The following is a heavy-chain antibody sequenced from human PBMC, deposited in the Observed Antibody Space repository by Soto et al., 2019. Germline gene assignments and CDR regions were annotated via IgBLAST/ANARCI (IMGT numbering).Heavy chain of an antibody. CDR1: GYSFTSYW. CDR3: ARPINYGDYGYYFDY. CDR2: IYPGDSDT. V-gene: IGHV5-51*01. D-gene: IGHD4-17*01. Sequence: GESLKISCKGSGYSFTSYWIGWVRQMPGKGLEWMGIIYPGDSDTRYSPSFQGQVTISADKSISTAYLQWSSLKASDTAMYYCARPINYGDYGYYFDYWGQGTLVTVSS. J-gene: IGHJ4*02.